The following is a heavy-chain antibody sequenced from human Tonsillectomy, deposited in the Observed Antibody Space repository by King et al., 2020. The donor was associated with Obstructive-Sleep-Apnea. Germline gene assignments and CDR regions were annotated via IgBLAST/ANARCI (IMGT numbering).Heavy chain of an antibody. CDR1: GGSISSYY. CDR3: ARRVGATFDY. Sequence: VQLQESGPGLVKPSETLSLTCTVSGGSISSYYWSWIRQPPGKGLECIGYIYYSGSTNYNPSLKSRITISVDTSKNQFSLKLSPVTAADTAVYYCARRVGATFDYWGQGTLVTVSS. CDR2: IYYSGST. J-gene: IGHJ4*02. V-gene: IGHV4-59*01. D-gene: IGHD1-26*01.